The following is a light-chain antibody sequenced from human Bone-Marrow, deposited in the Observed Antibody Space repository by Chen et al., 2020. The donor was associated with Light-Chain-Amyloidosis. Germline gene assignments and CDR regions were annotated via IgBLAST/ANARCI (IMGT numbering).Light chain of an antibody. J-gene: IGKJ1*01. CDR1: QSISNW. CDR3: QQYKSYSWT. Sequence: DIQMTHSPATLSAVVGDRVTISCRASQSISNWLAWYQQKPGKAPNLLIYKASSLQSGVPSRFSGSGSGTEFTLTISSLQPDDSATYYCQQYKSYSWTFGQGTKVEI. CDR2: KAS. V-gene: IGKV1-5*03.